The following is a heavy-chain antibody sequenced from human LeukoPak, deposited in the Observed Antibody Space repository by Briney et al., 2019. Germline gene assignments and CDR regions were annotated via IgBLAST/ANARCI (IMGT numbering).Heavy chain of an antibody. D-gene: IGHD3-22*01. Sequence: PSETLSLTCAVYGGSFSGYYWSWIRQPPGKGLEWIGEINHSGSTNYKPSLKSRVTISVDTSKNQFSLKLSSVTAADTAVYYCARLGFGLLGSRFLHFDYWGQGTLVTVSS. J-gene: IGHJ4*02. CDR3: ARLGFGLLGSRFLHFDY. CDR1: GGSFSGYY. CDR2: INHSGST. V-gene: IGHV4-34*01.